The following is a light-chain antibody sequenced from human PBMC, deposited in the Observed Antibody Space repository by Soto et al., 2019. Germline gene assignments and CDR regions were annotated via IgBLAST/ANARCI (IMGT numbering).Light chain of an antibody. V-gene: IGKV3-11*01. CDR2: DAS. CDR3: QQRSNWLT. J-gene: IGKJ4*01. CDR1: QSVSSY. Sequence: DIGLTQSPATLSLSPGERATLSCRASQSVSSYLAWYQQKPGQAPRLLIYDASNRATGIPARFSGSGSGTDFTLTISSLEPEDFAVYYCQQRSNWLTFGGGTKVDIK.